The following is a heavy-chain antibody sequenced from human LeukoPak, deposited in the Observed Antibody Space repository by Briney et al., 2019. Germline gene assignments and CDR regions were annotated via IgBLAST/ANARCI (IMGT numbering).Heavy chain of an antibody. CDR1: GGTFSSYA. Sequence: SVRVSCKASGGTFSSYAISWVRQAPGQGLEWMGGIIPIFGTANYAQKFQGRVTITADESTSTAYMELSSLRSEDTAVYYCARGNYYYDSSGYYYGQFDYWGQGTLVTVSS. D-gene: IGHD3-22*01. J-gene: IGHJ4*01. CDR3: ARGNYYYDSSGYYYGQFDY. CDR2: IIPIFGTA. V-gene: IGHV1-69*01.